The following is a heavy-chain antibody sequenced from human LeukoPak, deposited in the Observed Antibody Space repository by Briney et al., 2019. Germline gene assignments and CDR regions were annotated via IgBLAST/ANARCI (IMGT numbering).Heavy chain of an antibody. V-gene: IGHV1-18*01. J-gene: IGHJ5*02. CDR3: ARDASPYCSGGSCYPNWFDP. Sequence: GESLKISCKASGYTFTSYGISWVRQAPGQGLEWMGWISAYNGNTNYAQKLQGRVTMTTDTSTSTAYMELRSLRSDDTAVYYCARDASPYCSGGSCYPNWFDPWGQGTLVTVSS. D-gene: IGHD2-15*01. CDR2: ISAYNGNT. CDR1: GYTFTSYG.